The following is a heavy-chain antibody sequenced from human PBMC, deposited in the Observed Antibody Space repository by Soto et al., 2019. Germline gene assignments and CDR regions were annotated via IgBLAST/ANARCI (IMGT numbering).Heavy chain of an antibody. CDR1: GFTFSSYG. Sequence: QVQLVESGGGVVQPGRSLRLSCAASGFTFSSYGMHWVRQAPGKGLEWVAVISYDGSNKYYADSVKGRFTISRDNSKNTLYPQMNSLRAEDTAVYYCAKDLMITFGGVIVTPDYWGQGTLVTVSS. CDR2: ISYDGSNK. J-gene: IGHJ4*02. V-gene: IGHV3-30*18. CDR3: AKDLMITFGGVIVTPDY. D-gene: IGHD3-16*02.